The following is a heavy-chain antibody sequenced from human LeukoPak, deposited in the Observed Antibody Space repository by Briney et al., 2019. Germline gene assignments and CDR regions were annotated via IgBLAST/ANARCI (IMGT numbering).Heavy chain of an antibody. V-gene: IGHV3-11*01. CDR2: ISSSGTTI. J-gene: IGHJ4*02. Sequence: GGPLRLSCAASGFIFSDYYMSWIRQAPGKGLEWVSYISSSGTTIYYADSVKGRFTVSRDNAKNSLYLQMNSLRAEDTAVYYCARELSGNYYDYWGQGNLVTVSS. CDR1: GFIFSDYY. CDR3: ARELSGNYYDY. D-gene: IGHD1-26*01.